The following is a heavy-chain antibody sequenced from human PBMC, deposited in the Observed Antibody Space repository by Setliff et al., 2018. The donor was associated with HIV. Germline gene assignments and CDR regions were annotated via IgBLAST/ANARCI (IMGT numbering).Heavy chain of an antibody. V-gene: IGHV1-2*02. D-gene: IGHD1-26*01. Sequence: ASVKVSCKASGYTFTGYYMHWVRQAPGQGLEWMGWINPNSGGTNYAQKFQGRVTMTRDTSISTAYMELSRLRSDDTAVYYCARKRGRGATTWSYDAFDIWGQGTMVTVS. CDR3: ARKRGRGATTWSYDAFDI. CDR2: INPNSGGT. J-gene: IGHJ3*02. CDR1: GYTFTGYY.